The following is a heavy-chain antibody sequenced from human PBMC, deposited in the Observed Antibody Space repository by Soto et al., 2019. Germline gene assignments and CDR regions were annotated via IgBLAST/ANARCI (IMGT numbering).Heavy chain of an antibody. CDR3: ARDTLDWNFIYGMAV. J-gene: IGHJ6*02. V-gene: IGHV4-4*07. D-gene: IGHD1-7*01. CDR2: IYTSGNT. CDR1: GGSISNYY. Sequence: PSETLSLTCTVSGGSISNYYWSWIRQPAGKGLEWIGRIYTSGNTNYKPSLKSRVTMSLDTSKNQFSLKLSSVTAADTAVYYCARDTLDWNFIYGMAVWGQGTTVTVSS.